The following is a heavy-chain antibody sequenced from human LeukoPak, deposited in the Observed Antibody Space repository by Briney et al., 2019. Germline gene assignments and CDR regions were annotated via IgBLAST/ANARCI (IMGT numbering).Heavy chain of an antibody. CDR2: ISGSGAST. CDR3: AKEIVIIPAASYAFDI. D-gene: IGHD2-2*01. J-gene: IGHJ3*02. CDR1: GFSLSAYA. Sequence: GGSLRLSCAASGFSLSAYAMSWVRQAPGKGLEWVSVISGSGASTYYADSVKGRFTISRDNSKNTLYLQTNSLRAEDTAVYYCAKEIVIIPAASYAFDIWGQGTMVIVSS. V-gene: IGHV3-23*01.